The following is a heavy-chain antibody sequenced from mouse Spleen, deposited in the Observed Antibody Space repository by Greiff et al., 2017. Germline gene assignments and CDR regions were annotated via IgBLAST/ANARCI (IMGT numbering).Heavy chain of an antibody. Sequence: QVQLKQSGAELVRPGTSVKVSCKASGYAFTNYLIEWVKQRPGQGLEWIGVINPGSGGTNYNEKFKGKTTLTADKSSSTAYMQLSSLTSEDSAVYFCARRGDGNSFAYWGQGTLVTVSA. D-gene: IGHD2-1*01. V-gene: IGHV1-54*01. CDR2: INPGSGGT. J-gene: IGHJ3*01. CDR3: ARRGDGNSFAY. CDR1: GYAFTNYL.